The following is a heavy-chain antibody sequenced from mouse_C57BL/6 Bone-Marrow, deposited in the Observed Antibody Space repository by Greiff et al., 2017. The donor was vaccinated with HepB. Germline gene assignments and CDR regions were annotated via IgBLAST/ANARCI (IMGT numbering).Heavy chain of an antibody. Sequence: QVQLQQSGPELVRPGASVKISCKAPGYTFTSHWMQWVRQRPGQGLEWIGEIFPGSGSTYYNEKFKGKATLTVDTSSSTAYMQLSSLTSEDSAVYFWAREECGSSYVEDARDYWGQGTSVTVSS. CDR3: AREECGSSYVEDARDY. D-gene: IGHD1-1*01. V-gene: IGHV1-56*01. CDR1: GYTFTSHW. CDR2: IFPGSGST. J-gene: IGHJ4*01.